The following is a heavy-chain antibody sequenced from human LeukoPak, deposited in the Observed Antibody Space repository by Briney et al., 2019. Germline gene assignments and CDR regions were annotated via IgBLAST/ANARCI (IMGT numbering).Heavy chain of an antibody. CDR3: ARVYSYGSGPNPKPYYFDY. D-gene: IGHD5-18*01. Sequence: GPVKVSCKAFGYTFTSNYTHWVRQAPGQGPEWMGVISPSGGSTTYAQKFQGRVTMTRDTSISTAYMERSRLRSYDTAEYYCARVYSYGSGPNPKPYYFDYWGQGTLVTVSS. V-gene: IGHV1-2*02. CDR2: ISPSGGST. CDR1: GYTFTSNY. J-gene: IGHJ4*02.